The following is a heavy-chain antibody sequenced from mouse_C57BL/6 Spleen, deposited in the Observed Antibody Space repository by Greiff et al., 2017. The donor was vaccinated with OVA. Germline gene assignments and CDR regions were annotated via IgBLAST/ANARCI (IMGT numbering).Heavy chain of an antibody. CDR3: ARDGYYPNAMDY. V-gene: IGHV1-82*01. CDR1: GYAFSSSW. J-gene: IGHJ4*01. CDR2: IYPGDGDT. D-gene: IGHD2-3*01. Sequence: VQLQQSGPELVKPGASVKISCKASGYAFSSSWMNWVKQRPGTGLEWIGRIYPGDGDTNYNGKFKGKATLTADKSSSTAYMQLSSLTSEDSAVYFCARDGYYPNAMDYWGQGTSVTVSS.